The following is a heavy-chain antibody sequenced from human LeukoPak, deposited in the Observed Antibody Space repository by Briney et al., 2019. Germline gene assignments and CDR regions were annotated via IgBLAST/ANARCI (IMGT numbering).Heavy chain of an antibody. CDR2: ISAYNGNT. J-gene: IGHJ4*02. D-gene: IGHD5-18*01. CDR1: GYTFTSYG. V-gene: IGHV1-18*01. CDR3: ARGRGYTYGSSKYYFDY. Sequence: ASVKVSCKASGYTFTSYGISWVRQAPGQGLEWMGWISAYNGNTNYAQKFQGRVTMTRDTSISTAYMELSRLRSDDTAVYCCARGRGYTYGSSKYYFDYWGQGTLVTVSS.